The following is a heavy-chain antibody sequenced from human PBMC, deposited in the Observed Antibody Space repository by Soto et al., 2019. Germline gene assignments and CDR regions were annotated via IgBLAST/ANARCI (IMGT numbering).Heavy chain of an antibody. CDR3: ARVDARGVAVVRDY. Sequence: ASVKVSCKTSGHTFASHGFSWVRQAPGQGLEWMGWISGFNGQTNYALKFQGRVTLTTDTSTSTAYMELRSLRSDDTAVYFCARVDARGVAVVRDYWGQGTLVTVSS. CDR1: GHTFASHG. CDR2: ISGFNGQT. J-gene: IGHJ4*02. V-gene: IGHV1-18*01. D-gene: IGHD3-10*01.